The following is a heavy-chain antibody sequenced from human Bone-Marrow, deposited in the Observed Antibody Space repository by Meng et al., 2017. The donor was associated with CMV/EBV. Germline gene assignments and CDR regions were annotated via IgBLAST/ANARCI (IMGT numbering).Heavy chain of an antibody. J-gene: IGHJ4*02. V-gene: IGHV1-18*01. CDR1: GYTFTRYG. Sequence: ASVKVSCKASGYTFTRYGVRWVRQAPGQGLEWMGWSSAYNGNRNYAQKLQGRVTMTTDTSTSTSYVELRSLRSDDTAGYYCARVVLKATKNSYYYGSGSYGVVDNWGQGTLVTVSS. D-gene: IGHD3-10*01. CDR3: ARVVLKATKNSYYYGSGSYGVVDN. CDR2: SSAYNGNR.